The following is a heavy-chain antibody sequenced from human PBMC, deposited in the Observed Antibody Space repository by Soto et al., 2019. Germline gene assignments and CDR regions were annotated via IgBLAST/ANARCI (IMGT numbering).Heavy chain of an antibody. V-gene: IGHV1-18*01. Sequence: ASVKVSCKASGYTFTSYGISWVRQAPGEGLEWMGWISAYNGNTNYAQKPQGRVTMTTDTSTSTAYLELRSLRSDDTAVYYCARDMWELPRMYYYYGMDVWGQGTTVTVSS. D-gene: IGHD1-26*01. J-gene: IGHJ6*02. CDR1: GYTFTSYG. CDR3: ARDMWELPRMYYYYGMDV. CDR2: ISAYNGNT.